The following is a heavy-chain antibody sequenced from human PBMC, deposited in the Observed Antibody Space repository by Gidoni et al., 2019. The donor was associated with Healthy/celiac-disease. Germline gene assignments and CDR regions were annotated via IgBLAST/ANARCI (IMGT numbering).Heavy chain of an antibody. CDR2: ISGRDGSP. Sequence: EVQPLESGGGLVQPGGSLRLPRAAAGFTFSSYAMSWVRPAPGKGLEWVSAISGRDGSPYYADSVKGRFTISRDNSKNTMYLQMNSLRAEDTAVYYCAKDSPRGSYAYWGQGTLVTVSS. CDR3: AKDSPRGSYAY. V-gene: IGHV3-23*01. CDR1: GFTFSSYA. J-gene: IGHJ4*02. D-gene: IGHD1-26*01.